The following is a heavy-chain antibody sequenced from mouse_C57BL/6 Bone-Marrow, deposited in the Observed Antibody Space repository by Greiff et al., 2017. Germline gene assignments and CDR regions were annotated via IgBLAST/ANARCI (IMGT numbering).Heavy chain of an antibody. CDR3: AREATTVVAMYAMDY. Sequence: QVLLKVSGAELARPGASVKLSCKASGYTFTSCGISWVKQRTGQGLEWIGEIYPRSGNPYYNEKFKGKATLTAHKSSSTAYMELRSLTSEDSAVYLCAREATTVVAMYAMDYWGQGTSVTV. V-gene: IGHV1-81*01. J-gene: IGHJ4*01. CDR1: GYTFTSCG. CDR2: IYPRSGNP. D-gene: IGHD1-1*01.